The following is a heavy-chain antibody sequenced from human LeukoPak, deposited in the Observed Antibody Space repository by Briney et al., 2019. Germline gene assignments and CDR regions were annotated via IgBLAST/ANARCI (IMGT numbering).Heavy chain of an antibody. Sequence: ASVKVSCKASGYTFTGYYMHWVRQAPGQGLEWMGWINPNSGGTNYAQKFQGRVTMTRDASISAAYMELSRLASDDTAVFYCARVRVGEDLNYWGQGTLVTVSS. CDR3: ARVRVGEDLNY. CDR1: GYTFTGYY. J-gene: IGHJ4*02. CDR2: INPNSGGT. V-gene: IGHV1-2*02. D-gene: IGHD3-16*01.